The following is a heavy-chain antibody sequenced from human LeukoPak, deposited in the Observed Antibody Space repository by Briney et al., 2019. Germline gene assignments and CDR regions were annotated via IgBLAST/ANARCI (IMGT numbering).Heavy chain of an antibody. V-gene: IGHV3-49*03. J-gene: IGHJ5*02. CDR3: TRPKVAATPGWFDP. D-gene: IGHD2-15*01. CDR1: GFTFGDYA. Sequence: PGRSLRLSCTASGFTFGDYAMSWFRQAPGKGLEWVGFIRSKAYGGTTEYAASVKGRFTISRDDSKIIAYLQMNSLKTEDTAVYYCTRPKVAATPGWFDPWGQGTLVTVSS. CDR2: IRSKAYGGTT.